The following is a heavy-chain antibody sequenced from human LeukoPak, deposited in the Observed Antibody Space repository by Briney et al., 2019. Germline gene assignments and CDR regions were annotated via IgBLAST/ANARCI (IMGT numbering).Heavy chain of an antibody. V-gene: IGHV3-20*04. CDR3: ARFRYTGSYWTYFDY. D-gene: IGHD1-26*01. Sequence: GGSLRLSCAASGFTFDDYGMSWVRQAPGKGLEWVSGIDWNGGSTGYADSVKGRFTISRDNAKNSLYLQMNSLRAEDTALYYCARFRYTGSYWTYFDYWGQGTLVTLSS. CDR2: IDWNGGST. J-gene: IGHJ4*02. CDR1: GFTFDDYG.